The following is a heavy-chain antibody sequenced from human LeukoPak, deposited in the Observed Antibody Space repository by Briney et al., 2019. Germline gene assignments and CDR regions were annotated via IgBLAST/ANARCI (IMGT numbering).Heavy chain of an antibody. CDR1: VYTFTGYY. Sequence: GASVKVSCKASVYTFTGYYMHWVRQAPGQGLEWMGWINPNSGGTNYAQKFQGRVTMTRDTSISTAYMELSRLRSDDTAVYYCAREMDIVVVVAAELDYWGQGTLVTVSS. J-gene: IGHJ4*02. D-gene: IGHD2-15*01. V-gene: IGHV1-2*02. CDR3: AREMDIVVVVAAELDY. CDR2: INPNSGGT.